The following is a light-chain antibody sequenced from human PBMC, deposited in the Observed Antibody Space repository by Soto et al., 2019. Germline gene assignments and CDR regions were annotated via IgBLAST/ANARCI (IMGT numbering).Light chain of an antibody. J-gene: IGKJ1*01. CDR1: QSVSSY. Sequence: EIVLTQSPATLSLSPGERATLSCRASQSVSSYLAWYQQKAGQAPRLLIYDASNRATGIPARFSGSGSGTDFTLTISGLEPEDFAVYYCQQRSNWPPTWTFGQGTKVEIK. CDR2: DAS. CDR3: QQRSNWPPTWT. V-gene: IGKV3-11*01.